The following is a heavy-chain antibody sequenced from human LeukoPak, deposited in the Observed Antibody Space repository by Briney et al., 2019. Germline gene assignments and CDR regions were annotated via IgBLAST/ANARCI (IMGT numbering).Heavy chain of an antibody. CDR3: ARLDGAWGYFDY. Sequence: SETLSLTCTVSGGSISSDAYYWGWIRQPPKKGLEWIGTIYHSGSTYLNPSLRSRLTITVDTSKNQFSLNLSSVTAADTAVYYCARLDGAWGYFDYWGQGTLVTVSS. D-gene: IGHD3-16*01. CDR1: GGSISSDAYY. J-gene: IGHJ4*02. CDR2: IYHSGST. V-gene: IGHV4-39*01.